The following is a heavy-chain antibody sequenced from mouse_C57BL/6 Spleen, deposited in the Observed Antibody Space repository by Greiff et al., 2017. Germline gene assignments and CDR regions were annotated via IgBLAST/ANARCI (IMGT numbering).Heavy chain of an antibody. Sequence: VKLMESGPGLVQPSQSLSITCTVSGFSLTSYGVHWVRQSPGKGLEWLGVIWSGGSTDYNAAFISRLSISKDNSKSQVFFKMNSLQADDTAIYYCARRVPITTVVEENAMDYWGQGTSVTVSS. CDR3: ARRVPITTVVEENAMDY. D-gene: IGHD1-1*01. CDR1: GFSLTSYG. J-gene: IGHJ4*01. V-gene: IGHV2-2*01. CDR2: IWSGGST.